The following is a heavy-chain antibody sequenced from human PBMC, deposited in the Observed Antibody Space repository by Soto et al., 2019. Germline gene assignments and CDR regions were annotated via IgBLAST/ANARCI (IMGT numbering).Heavy chain of an antibody. CDR2: ISYDGSNK. CDR3: AKAHGYGYNYFDY. J-gene: IGHJ4*02. Sequence: SLRLSCAASGFTFSSYGMHWVRQAPGKGLEWVAVISYDGSNKYYADSVKGRFTISRDNSKNTLYLQMNSLRAEDTAVYYCAKAHGYGYNYFDYWGQGTLVTVSS. CDR1: GFTFSSYG. D-gene: IGHD5-12*01. V-gene: IGHV3-30*18.